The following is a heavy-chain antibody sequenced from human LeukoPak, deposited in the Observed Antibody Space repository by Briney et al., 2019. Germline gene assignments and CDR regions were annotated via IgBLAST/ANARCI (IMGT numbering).Heavy chain of an antibody. CDR3: AGGHYVMDF. J-gene: IGHJ6*04. CDR1: GLTLSRHW. V-gene: IGHV3-7*05. CDR2: INEGGSQK. Sequence: GGSLTLSCAASGLTLSRHWMSWVRQAPGKGLEWVANINEGGSQKHHVDSVRGRFSISRDNTKKSLNLQIKTLRAEDTAVYISAGGHYVMDFGGEGIPVTVSS.